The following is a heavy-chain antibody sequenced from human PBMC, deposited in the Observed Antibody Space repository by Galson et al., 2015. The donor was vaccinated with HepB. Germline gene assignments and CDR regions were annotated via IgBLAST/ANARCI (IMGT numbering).Heavy chain of an antibody. V-gene: IGHV3-30*04. CDR2: ISYDGSNK. Sequence: SLRLSCAASGFTFSSYAMHWVRQAPGKGLEWVAVISYDGSNKYYADSVKGRFTISRDNSKNTLYLQMNSLRAEDTAVYYCARGYSSGWYLRRLDYWGQGTLVTVSS. CDR3: ARGYSSGWYLRRLDY. D-gene: IGHD6-19*01. CDR1: GFTFSSYA. J-gene: IGHJ4*02.